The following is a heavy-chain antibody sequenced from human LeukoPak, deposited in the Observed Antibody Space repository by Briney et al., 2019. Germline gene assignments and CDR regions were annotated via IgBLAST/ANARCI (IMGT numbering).Heavy chain of an antibody. CDR3: ARQTTTTADAFDI. Sequence: SETLSLTCTVSGGSISSHFWSWIRQPPGKGLEWIAYIYYSGSTDYNPSLKSRVTISVDTSKNQFSLKLSSVTAADTAVYYCARQTTTTADAFDIWGQGTMDTVSS. V-gene: IGHV4-59*08. CDR1: GGSISSHF. D-gene: IGHD4-17*01. J-gene: IGHJ3*02. CDR2: IYYSGST.